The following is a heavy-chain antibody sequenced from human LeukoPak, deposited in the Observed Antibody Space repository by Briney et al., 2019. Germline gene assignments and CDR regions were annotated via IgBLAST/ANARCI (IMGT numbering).Heavy chain of an antibody. CDR3: ARDRLPLYYYDSSGADAFDI. V-gene: IGHV4-59*01. J-gene: IGHJ3*02. Sequence: SETLSLTCTVSGGSISSYYWSWIRQPPGKGLEWIGYIYYSGSTSYNPSLKSRVTISVDTSKNQFSLKLSSVTAADTAVYYCARDRLPLYYYDSSGADAFDIWGQGTMVTVSS. D-gene: IGHD3-22*01. CDR2: IYYSGST. CDR1: GGSISSYY.